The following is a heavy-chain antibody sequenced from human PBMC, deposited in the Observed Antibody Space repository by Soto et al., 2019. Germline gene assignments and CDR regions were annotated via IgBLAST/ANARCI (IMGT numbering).Heavy chain of an antibody. D-gene: IGHD3-10*01. Sequence: QVQLQQWGAGLLKPSETLSLTCAVYGGSFSGYYWSWIRQPPGKGLEWVGEINHSGSTNYNPSLKSRVTISVDTSKNQLSQKLSSVPAADPAVYYCARVFRTRRSGWFGPWGEGTLVTVSS. CDR3: ARVFRTRRSGWFGP. CDR2: INHSGST. CDR1: GGSFSGYY. V-gene: IGHV4-34*01. J-gene: IGHJ5*02.